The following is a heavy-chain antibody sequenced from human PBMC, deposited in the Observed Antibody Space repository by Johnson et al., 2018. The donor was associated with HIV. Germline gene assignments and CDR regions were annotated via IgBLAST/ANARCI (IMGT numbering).Heavy chain of an antibody. Sequence: LRLSCAASGFTFSSYAMHWVRQAPGKGLEWVAVISYDGSNKFYTDSVKGRFTFSRDNSKNTVYLQMNSLRVDDTALYYCARAPKQGFRDFAGGAFDVWGQGTMVTASS. CDR2: ISYDGSNK. D-gene: IGHD2-21*02. CDR1: GFTFSSYA. J-gene: IGHJ3*01. CDR3: ARAPKQGFRDFAGGAFDV. V-gene: IGHV3-30*04.